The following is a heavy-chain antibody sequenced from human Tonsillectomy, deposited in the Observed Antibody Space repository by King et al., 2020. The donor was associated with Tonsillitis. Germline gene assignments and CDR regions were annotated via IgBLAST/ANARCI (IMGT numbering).Heavy chain of an antibody. D-gene: IGHD6-19*01. CDR1: GYTFSSYY. CDR3: ARDARDRYTSGSNWFDP. Sequence: VQLVESGAEVKKPGASMKVSCKASGYTFSSYYMHWVRQAPGQGFEWMGIIKPGSGVASYAGKFQGRVSVTRDTSTRTIYVELHSLGSVDTAGYYCARDARDRYTSGSNWFDPWGQGTLVTVSS. CDR2: IKPGSGVA. V-gene: IGHV1-46*01. J-gene: IGHJ5*02.